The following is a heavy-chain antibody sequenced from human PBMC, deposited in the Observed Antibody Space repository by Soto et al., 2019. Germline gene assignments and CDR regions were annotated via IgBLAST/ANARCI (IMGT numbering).Heavy chain of an antibody. D-gene: IGHD3-3*01. CDR3: AREFFYDY. CDR2: ISSSSTI. CDR1: GFTFSNYN. Sequence: EVQLVESGGGLVQPGGSLRLSCAASGFTFSNYNMNWVRQAPGKGLEWVSYISSSSTIYHADSVKGRFTISRDNAKNSLYLQMNSLRDDDTAVYYCAREFFYDYWGQGTLVTVSS. V-gene: IGHV3-48*02. J-gene: IGHJ4*02.